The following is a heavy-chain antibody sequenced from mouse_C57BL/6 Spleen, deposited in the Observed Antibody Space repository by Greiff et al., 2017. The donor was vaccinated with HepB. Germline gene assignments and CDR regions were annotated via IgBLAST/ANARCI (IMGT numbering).Heavy chain of an antibody. D-gene: IGHD2-5*01. CDR3: ARGPYSNFAMDY. CDR1: GYTFTSYW. CDR2: IDPSDSET. J-gene: IGHJ4*01. V-gene: IGHV1-52*01. Sequence: QVQLQQPGAELVRPGSSVKLSCKASGYTFTSYWMHWVKQRPIQGLEWIGNIDPSDSETHYNQKFKDKATLTVDKSSSTAYMQLSSLTSEDSAVYYCARGPYSNFAMDYWGQGTSVTVSS.